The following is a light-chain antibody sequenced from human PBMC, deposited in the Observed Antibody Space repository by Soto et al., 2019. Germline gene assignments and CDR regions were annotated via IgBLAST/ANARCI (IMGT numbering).Light chain of an antibody. V-gene: IGLV1-40*01. CDR1: SSNIGAGYD. Sequence: QSVLTQPPSVSGAPGQRVTISCTGSSSNIGAGYDVHWYRQLPGTAPKLLIYRNTQRPSGVPDRFSGSKSGASASLAISGLQSEDEADYYCASWDDSLDVVVFGGGTKLTVL. CDR3: ASWDDSLDVVV. CDR2: RNT. J-gene: IGLJ2*01.